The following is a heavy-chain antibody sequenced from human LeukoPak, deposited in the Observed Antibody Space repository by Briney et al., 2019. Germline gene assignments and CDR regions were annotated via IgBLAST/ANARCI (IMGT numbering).Heavy chain of an antibody. J-gene: IGHJ6*03. V-gene: IGHV1-46*01. CDR3: ARELLSSSSIDYYYCMDV. Sequence: GASVKVSCKASGYTFTSYYMHWVRQAPGQGLEWMGIINPSGGITSYAQKFKGRVTMTRDTSTSTVYMELSSLRSEDTAVYYCARELLSSSSIDYYYCMDVWGKGTTVTVSS. CDR2: INPSGGIT. D-gene: IGHD6-6*01. CDR1: GYTFTSYY.